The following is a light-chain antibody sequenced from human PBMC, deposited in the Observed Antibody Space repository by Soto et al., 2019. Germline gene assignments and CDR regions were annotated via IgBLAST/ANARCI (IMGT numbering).Light chain of an antibody. Sequence: QSALTQPASVSGSPGQSITISCTGTSSDVGNFNLVSWYQHHPGKAPKLMIYEVTKRPSGVSNRFSGSKSGNTASLTISGLQADDEADYYCSSYAASFLRVFGSGTKVTVL. CDR2: EVT. CDR1: SSDVGNFNL. V-gene: IGLV2-23*02. CDR3: SSYAASFLRV. J-gene: IGLJ1*01.